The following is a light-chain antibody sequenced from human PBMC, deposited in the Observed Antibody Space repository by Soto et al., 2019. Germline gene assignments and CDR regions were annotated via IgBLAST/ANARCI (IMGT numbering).Light chain of an antibody. Sequence: QSVLTQPPSVSGAPGQRVTISCTGSSSNIGAGYDVHWYQQLPGTAPKLLIYGNSNRPSGVPDRFSGSKSGTSASLAITGLQAADEADYYCQSYDLSLSGWVFGGGTKLTVL. CDR3: QSYDLSLSGWV. V-gene: IGLV1-40*01. CDR1: SSNIGAGYD. J-gene: IGLJ3*02. CDR2: GNS.